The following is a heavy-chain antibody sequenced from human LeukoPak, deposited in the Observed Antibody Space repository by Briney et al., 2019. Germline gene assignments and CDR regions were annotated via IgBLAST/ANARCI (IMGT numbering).Heavy chain of an antibody. CDR3: TREQDREAAATIVGDY. D-gene: IGHD3-22*01. J-gene: IGHJ4*02. CDR2: ISGSGGST. CDR1: GFTFSSYA. Sequence: GGSLRLSCAASGFTFSSYAMSWVRQAPGKGLEWVSAISGSGGSTYYADSVKGRFTISRDNARNSLYLEMNSLRAEDTAVYYCTREQDREAAATIVGDYWGQGTLVTVSS. V-gene: IGHV3-23*01.